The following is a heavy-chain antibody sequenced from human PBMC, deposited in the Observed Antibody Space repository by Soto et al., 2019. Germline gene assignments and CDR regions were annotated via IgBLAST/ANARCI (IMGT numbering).Heavy chain of an antibody. CDR2: IKRDESST. V-gene: IGHV3-74*01. J-gene: IGHJ4*02. CDR1: GFIFSSYW. CDR3: ARGYCGGGTCFWVFES. D-gene: IGHD2-15*01. Sequence: EVQLVESGGGLVQPGGSLRLSCAASGFIFSSYWMFWVRQAPGKGLVCVSRIKRDESSTTYADSAKGRFTMSRDNAKNNLNLQMNRVGVEYAAFYYWARGYCGGGTCFWVFESWDQETLVPFPS.